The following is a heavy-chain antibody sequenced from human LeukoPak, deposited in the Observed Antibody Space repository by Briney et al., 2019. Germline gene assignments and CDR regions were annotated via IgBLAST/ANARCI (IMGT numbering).Heavy chain of an antibody. CDR1: GFTFSSYS. Sequence: GGSLRLSCAASGFTFSSYSMNWVRQAPGKGLEWVSSISISSSYRYYADSVKGRFTISRDNVKNSLYVQMNSLRAEDTAVYYCARGRAHELHSGWYLPFDYWGQGTLVTVSS. CDR2: ISISSSYR. V-gene: IGHV3-21*01. J-gene: IGHJ4*02. CDR3: ARGRAHELHSGWYLPFDY. D-gene: IGHD6-19*01.